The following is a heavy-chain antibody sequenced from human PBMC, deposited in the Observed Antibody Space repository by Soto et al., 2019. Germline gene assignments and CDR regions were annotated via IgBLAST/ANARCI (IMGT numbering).Heavy chain of an antibody. D-gene: IGHD1-7*01. Sequence: SGPTLVNPKQTLILTCAFSGFSLSRKGMSVSWIRQPPGKALEFLALIDWEEERFSSPSLRTRLTVSKDTSKSQVVLTLTNVDPVDTATYYCTRSTNWYYEHYFDYWGQGTLVTVSS. CDR2: IDWEEER. V-gene: IGHV2-70*01. CDR1: GFSLSRKGMS. J-gene: IGHJ4*02. CDR3: TRSTNWYYEHYFDY.